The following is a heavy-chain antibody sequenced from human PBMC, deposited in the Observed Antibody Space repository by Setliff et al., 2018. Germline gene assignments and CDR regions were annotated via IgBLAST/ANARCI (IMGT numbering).Heavy chain of an antibody. V-gene: IGHV3-73*01. J-gene: IGHJ6*04. CDR3: ASGGTRGSSGKMDG. CDR1: GFSFSGTN. D-gene: IGHD3-10*01. CDR2: IRSRPDNYAT. Sequence: GGSLRLSCVASGFSFSGTNIHWVRQASGKGLEWVGRIRSRPDNYATAYAAAVEGRFTSSSDDAKKTAYLQMKSLKTEDTAVYYGASGGTRGSSGKMDGWGKGTTVTVSS.